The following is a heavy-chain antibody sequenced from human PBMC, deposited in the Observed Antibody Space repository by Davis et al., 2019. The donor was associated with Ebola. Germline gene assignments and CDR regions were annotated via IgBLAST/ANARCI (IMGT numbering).Heavy chain of an antibody. CDR3: ARGQREGVVVVNFDY. V-gene: IGHV1-2*04. Sequence: ASVKVSCKASGYTFTGYYMHWVRQAPGQGLEWMGWINPNSGGTNYAQKFQGWVTMTRDTSISTAYMELSRLRSDDTAVYYCARGQREGVVVVNFDYWGQGTLVTVSS. CDR2: INPNSGGT. D-gene: IGHD3-22*01. J-gene: IGHJ4*02. CDR1: GYTFTGYY.